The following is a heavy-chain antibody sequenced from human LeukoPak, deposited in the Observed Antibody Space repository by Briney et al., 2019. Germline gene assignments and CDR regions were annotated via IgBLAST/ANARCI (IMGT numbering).Heavy chain of an antibody. CDR1: GYTFTSYY. Sequence: ASVKVSCKASGYTFTSYYMHWVRQAPGQGLEWMGWISAYNGNTNYAQKLQGRVTMTTDTSTSTAYMELRSLRSDDTAVYYCARVLITFGGVIVTTYCFDYWGQGTLVTVSS. D-gene: IGHD3-16*02. J-gene: IGHJ4*02. CDR3: ARVLITFGGVIVTTYCFDY. V-gene: IGHV1-18*04. CDR2: ISAYNGNT.